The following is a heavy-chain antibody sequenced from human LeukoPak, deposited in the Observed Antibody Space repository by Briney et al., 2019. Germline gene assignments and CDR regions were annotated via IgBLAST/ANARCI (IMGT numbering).Heavy chain of an antibody. J-gene: IGHJ4*02. CDR1: GFTFSSYE. CDR3: ATEVVSAILGGPGKDYFDY. Sequence: GGSLRLSCAVSGFTFSSYEMNWVRQAPGKGGEWVSYISSSGSTIYYADSVKGRFTISRDNAKNALYVKMNSLRAEDTALYYCATEVVSAILGGPGKDYFDYWGQGTLVTVSS. D-gene: IGHD2-21*01. V-gene: IGHV3-48*03. CDR2: ISSSGSTI.